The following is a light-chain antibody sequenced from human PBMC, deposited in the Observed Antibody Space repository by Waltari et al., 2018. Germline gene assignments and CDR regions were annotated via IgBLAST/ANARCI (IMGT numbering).Light chain of an antibody. CDR2: DVT. Sequence: QSALTQPASVSGSPGQSITISCTGTSSDIGGYNFVSWYQQHPCKAPKLCIYDVTERPSGVSNRCSGSKSGNTSSLTISGLQAEDEADYYCSSYTSSSTWVFGGGTKLTVL. V-gene: IGLV2-14*01. CDR1: SSDIGGYNF. J-gene: IGLJ3*02. CDR3: SSYTSSSTWV.